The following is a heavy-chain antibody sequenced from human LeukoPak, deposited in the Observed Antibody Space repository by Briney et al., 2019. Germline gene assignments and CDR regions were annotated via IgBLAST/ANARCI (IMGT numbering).Heavy chain of an antibody. CDR2: VGLGSDT. Sequence: PGGSLRLSCAASGFTFNNYVMTWVRQAPGRGLEWVSAVGLGSDTYYADSVKGRFTISRDNSQNTVYLQMNSLRAEDTALYYCAKELRPGDYSSDYWGQGTLVTVSS. J-gene: IGHJ4*02. CDR3: AKELRPGDYSSDY. CDR1: GFTFNNYV. V-gene: IGHV3-23*01. D-gene: IGHD4-17*01.